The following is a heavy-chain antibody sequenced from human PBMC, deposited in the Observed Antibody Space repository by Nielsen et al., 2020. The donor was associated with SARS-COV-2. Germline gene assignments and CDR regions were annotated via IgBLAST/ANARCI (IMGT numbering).Heavy chain of an antibody. CDR1: GYTFTSYG. V-gene: IGHV1-18*01. D-gene: IGHD3-22*01. Sequence: ASVKVSCKASGYTFTSYGIGWVRQAPGQGLEWMGWISAYNGNTNYAQKLQGRVTMTTDTSTSTAYMELRSLRSDDTAVYYCARGHTAYYYDSSGRYYFDYWGQGTLVTVSS. J-gene: IGHJ4*02. CDR3: ARGHTAYYYDSSGRYYFDY. CDR2: ISAYNGNT.